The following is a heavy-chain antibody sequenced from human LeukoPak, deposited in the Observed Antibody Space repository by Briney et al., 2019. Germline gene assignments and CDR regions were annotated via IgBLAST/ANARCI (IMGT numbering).Heavy chain of an antibody. V-gene: IGHV3-7*04. D-gene: IGHD2-15*01. CDR3: ARDNVAVPGGDY. CDR2: INPDGSEK. CDR1: GFTFRSFW. J-gene: IGHJ4*02. Sequence: PGGSLRLPCAASGFTFRSFWVSWVRQAPGKALEWVANINPDGSEKNYVDSVKGRFTISRDNAKNSLYPQMNTLRDADTAVYYCARDNVAVPGGDYWGQGTLVTVSS.